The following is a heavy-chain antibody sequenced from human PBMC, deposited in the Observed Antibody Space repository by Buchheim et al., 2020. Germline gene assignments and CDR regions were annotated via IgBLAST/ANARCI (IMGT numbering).Heavy chain of an antibody. CDR1: GDSISSSRW. D-gene: IGHD2-15*01. V-gene: IGHV4-4*02. CDR2: IYHTGDT. J-gene: IGHJ4*02. CDR3: GDPPAAA. Sequence: VQLQESGPRLVKPSGTLSLTCAVSGDSISSSRWWTWVRQPPGKGLGWIGEIYHTGDTNYNASLGGRVTISIDKSRNQFSLGLTSVTDTDTAVYYCGDPPAAAWGQGTL.